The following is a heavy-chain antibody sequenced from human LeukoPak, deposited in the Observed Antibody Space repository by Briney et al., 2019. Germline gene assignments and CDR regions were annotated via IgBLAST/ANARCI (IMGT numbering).Heavy chain of an antibody. J-gene: IGHJ4*02. Sequence: GGSLRLSCVASGFTFSSHWMHWVRQAPGKGLVWVSRINHDGSSTAYADSVKGRFTISRDNAKNTLYLQMNSLTAEDMAVYYCARFTAARPIDYWGQGSLVTVSS. CDR2: INHDGSST. V-gene: IGHV3-74*01. D-gene: IGHD6-6*01. CDR3: ARFTAARPIDY. CDR1: GFTFSSHW.